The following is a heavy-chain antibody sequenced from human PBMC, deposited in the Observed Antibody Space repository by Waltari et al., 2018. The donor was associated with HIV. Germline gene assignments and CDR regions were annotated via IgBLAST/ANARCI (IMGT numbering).Heavy chain of an antibody. V-gene: IGHV4-4*02. J-gene: IGHJ5*02. CDR2: IYHSGST. CDR3: ARDSVVVTAIAFGQRRNWFDP. D-gene: IGHD2-21*02. CDR1: GGSISSSNW. Sequence: QVQLQESGPGLVKPSGTLSLTCAVSGGSISSSNWWSWVRQPPGKGLGWIGEIYHSGSTNYNPSLKSRVTISVDKSKNQFSLKLSSVTAADTAVYYCARDSVVVTAIAFGQRRNWFDPWGQGTLVTVSS.